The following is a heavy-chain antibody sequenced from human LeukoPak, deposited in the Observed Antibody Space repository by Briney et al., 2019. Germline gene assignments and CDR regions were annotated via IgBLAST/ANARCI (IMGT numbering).Heavy chain of an antibody. V-gene: IGHV3-11*01. CDR1: GLIFTDYF. CDR3: AGGLMEAVPGSPFDY. CDR2: ISNTGTTI. J-gene: IGHJ4*02. Sequence: PGGSLRLSCAASGLIFTDYFMSWIRQAPGEGLEWVSYISNTGTTIYYADSVRGRFTISRDNTKSSLFLQMNSLRAEDTAIYYCAGGLMEAVPGSPFDYWGQGTLVTVSS. D-gene: IGHD6-19*01.